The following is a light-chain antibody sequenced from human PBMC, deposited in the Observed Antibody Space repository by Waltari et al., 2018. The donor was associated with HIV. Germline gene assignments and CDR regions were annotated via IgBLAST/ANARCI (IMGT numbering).Light chain of an antibody. V-gene: IGLV9-49*01. CDR2: VGTGGIVG. CDR1: SGYSNYK. J-gene: IGLJ3*02. CDR3: GADHGSGSNFVRV. Sequence: QPVLTQPPSASASLGASVTLTCTLSSGYSNYKVDWYKQSTGTVPRFVMRVGTGGIVGSKGDGIPDRFSVLGSGLNRYLTIKNIQEEDESDYHCGADHGSGSNFVRVFGGGTKLTVL.